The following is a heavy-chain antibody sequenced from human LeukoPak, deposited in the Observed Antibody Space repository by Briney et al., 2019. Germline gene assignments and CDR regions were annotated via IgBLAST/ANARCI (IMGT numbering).Heavy chain of an antibody. CDR1: GFNFSNYW. Sequence: GGSLRLSCVVSGFNFSNYWMNWVRQAPGKGLEWVTNIKHDGSEKYYVDSVKGRFSISRDNAKKSLYLQMNSLRAEDTAVYYCAREALWFGEGIQYYMDVWGKGTTVTVSS. J-gene: IGHJ6*03. D-gene: IGHD3-10*01. CDR3: AREALWFGEGIQYYMDV. CDR2: IKHDGSEK. V-gene: IGHV3-7*01.